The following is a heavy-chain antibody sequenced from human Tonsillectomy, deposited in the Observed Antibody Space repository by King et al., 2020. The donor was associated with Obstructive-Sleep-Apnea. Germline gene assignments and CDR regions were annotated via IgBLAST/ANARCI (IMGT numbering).Heavy chain of an antibody. D-gene: IGHD3-22*01. J-gene: IGHJ1*01. CDR3: ASLVVITGTEYFQH. CDR1: GGSISSYY. V-gene: IGHV4-59*01. Sequence: VPLQESGPGLVKPSETLSLTCTVSGGSISSYYWSWIRQPPGKGLEWIGYIYYSGSTNYNPSLKSRVTISLDTSKNQFSLKLSSVTAADTAVYYCASLVVITGTEYFQHWGQGTLVTVSS. CDR2: IYYSGST.